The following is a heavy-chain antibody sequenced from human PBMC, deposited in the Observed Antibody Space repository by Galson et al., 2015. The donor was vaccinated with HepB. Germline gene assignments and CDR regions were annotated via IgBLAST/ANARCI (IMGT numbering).Heavy chain of an antibody. CDR1: GFTFNIYA. CDR2: IGGNGDRT. V-gene: IGHV3-23*01. D-gene: IGHD1-26*01. CDR3: ARAPGRVGPFDF. J-gene: IGHJ4*02. Sequence: GSLRLSCAASGFTFNIYAMNWVRQAPGRGLEWVSGIGGNGDRTYYADSVKGRLTISRDNSKNTLYLQMISLRAEDTAIYYCARAPGRVGPFDFWGRGTLVTVSS.